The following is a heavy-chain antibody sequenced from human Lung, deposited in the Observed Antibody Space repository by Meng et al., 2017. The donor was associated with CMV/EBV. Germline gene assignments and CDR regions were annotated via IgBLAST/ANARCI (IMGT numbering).Heavy chain of an antibody. D-gene: IGHD5-18*01. CDR2: IKEDGSEK. Sequence: ESLKISCAATTFTFNDYWMSWVRQAPGKGLEWVANIKEDGSEKYYVDSVKGRFTISRDNAKNSLYLQMYSLRAEDTAVYYCARARGYGPRYYGMDVWGQGXTVTVSS. J-gene: IGHJ6*02. V-gene: IGHV3-7*01. CDR1: TFTFNDYW. CDR3: ARARGYGPRYYGMDV.